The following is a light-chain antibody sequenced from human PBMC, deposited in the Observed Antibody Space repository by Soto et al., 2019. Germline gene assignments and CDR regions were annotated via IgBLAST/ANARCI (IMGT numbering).Light chain of an antibody. Sequence: AIQLTRSPSSLSASVGDRVTITCRASQGISSALAWYQQKPGKAPKLLIYDASSLESGVPSRFSGSGSGTDFTLTISSLQPEDFATCYCQQYNSYEITFGQGTRLAIK. V-gene: IGKV1-13*02. J-gene: IGKJ5*01. CDR1: QGISSA. CDR2: DAS. CDR3: QQYNSYEIT.